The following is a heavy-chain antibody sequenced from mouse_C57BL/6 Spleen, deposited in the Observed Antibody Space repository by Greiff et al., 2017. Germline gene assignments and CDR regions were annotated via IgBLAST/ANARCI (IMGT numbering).Heavy chain of an antibody. D-gene: IGHD1-1*01. V-gene: IGHV1-78*01. J-gene: IGHJ1*03. CDR2: IYPRDGST. CDR1: GYTFTDHT. Sequence: VQRVESDAELVKPGASVKISCKVSGYTFTDHTIHWMKQRPEQGLEWIGYIYPRDGSTKYNEKFKGKATLTADKSSSTAYMQLNSLTSEDSAVYFCARYYYGSSPNWYFDVWGTGTTVTVSS. CDR3: ARYYYGSSPNWYFDV.